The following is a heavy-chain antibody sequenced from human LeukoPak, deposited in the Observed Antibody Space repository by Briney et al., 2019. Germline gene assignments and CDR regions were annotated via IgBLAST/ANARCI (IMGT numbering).Heavy chain of an antibody. V-gene: IGHV3-21*01. CDR1: GFTFSSYS. Sequence: GGSLRLSCAASGFTFSSYSMNWVRQAPGKGLEWVSSISSSSSYIYYADSVKGRFTISRDNAKNSLYLQMNSLRAEDTAVYYCARDRSRQLVWYFDLWGRGTLVTVSS. CDR3: ARDRSRQLVWYFDL. J-gene: IGHJ2*01. CDR2: ISSSSSYI. D-gene: IGHD6-13*01.